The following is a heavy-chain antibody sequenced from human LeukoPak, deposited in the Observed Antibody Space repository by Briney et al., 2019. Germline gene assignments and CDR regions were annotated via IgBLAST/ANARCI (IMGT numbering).Heavy chain of an antibody. Sequence: GGSLRLSFAASGFTFSTYTMHWVRQAPGKGLEWVANIKPDGSEKNYVDSVKGRFTISRDNARNSLFLQMNSLRAEDTAVYYCAREEDNADEYLREDYWGQGTLVTVSS. CDR2: IKPDGSEK. CDR3: AREEDNADEYLREDY. D-gene: IGHD2/OR15-2a*01. V-gene: IGHV3-7*01. J-gene: IGHJ4*02. CDR1: GFTFSTYT.